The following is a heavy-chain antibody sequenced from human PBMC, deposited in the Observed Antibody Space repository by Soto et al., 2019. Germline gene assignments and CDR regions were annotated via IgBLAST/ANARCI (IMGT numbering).Heavy chain of an antibody. CDR1: GFSITTSGVG. J-gene: IGHJ3*01. Sequence: QITLKESGPTLVKPTQTLTLTCSLSGFSITTSGVGVAWVRQPPGKALEWLAFTYWDDDNRYNPSLRTRLTTAKAASRNQVVLTMTKMDPADTATYYCAQRVTLMSTWNYGAFDFWGQGALVTVPS. CDR3: AQRVTLMSTWNYGAFDF. CDR2: TYWDDDN. D-gene: IGHD1-7*01. V-gene: IGHV2-5*02.